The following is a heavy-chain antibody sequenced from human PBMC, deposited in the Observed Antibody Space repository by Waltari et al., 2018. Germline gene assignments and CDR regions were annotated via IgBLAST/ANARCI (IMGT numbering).Heavy chain of an antibody. Sequence: QVQLQESGPGLVKPSETLSLTCSVSGDSINNYFWNWIRPPPGKGLEWIGYIRHTGVKKWNPTLEGRVTMSVDTSKGQSSLRLPSVTAADTAVYYCARWNDRGRYFGDWGQGTPVTVSS. CDR3: ARWNDRGRYFGD. CDR2: IRHTGVK. J-gene: IGHJ4*02. V-gene: IGHV4-59*08. CDR1: GDSINNYF. D-gene: IGHD1-1*01.